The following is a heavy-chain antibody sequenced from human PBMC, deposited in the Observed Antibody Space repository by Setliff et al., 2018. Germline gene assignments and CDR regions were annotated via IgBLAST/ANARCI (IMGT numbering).Heavy chain of an antibody. V-gene: IGHV4-61*10. J-gene: IGHJ6*02. CDR1: GGSISSGTYY. D-gene: IGHD6-13*01. CDR3: ARDEGSSYFYGMDV. Sequence: SETLSLTCTVSGGSISSGTYYWTWIRQPAGKGLEWIGRIYVNGGSTTYSPSLKSRVTISVDTSKNQFSLKLSSVTAADTAVYYCARDEGSSYFYGMDVWGQGTTVTVSS. CDR2: IYVNGGST.